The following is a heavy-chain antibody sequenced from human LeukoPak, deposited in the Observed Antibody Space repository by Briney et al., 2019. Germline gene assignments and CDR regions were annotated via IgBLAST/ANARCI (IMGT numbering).Heavy chain of an antibody. Sequence: PSETLSLTCTVSGGSISSSSYYWGWIRQPPGKGLEWIGSIYYSGSTYYNPSLKSRVTISVDTSKNQFSLKLSSVTAADTAVYYCARVFDEGHVVVTARYFDYWGQGTLVTASS. J-gene: IGHJ4*02. CDR1: GGSISSSSYY. V-gene: IGHV4-39*07. D-gene: IGHD2-21*02. CDR2: IYYSGST. CDR3: ARVFDEGHVVVTARYFDY.